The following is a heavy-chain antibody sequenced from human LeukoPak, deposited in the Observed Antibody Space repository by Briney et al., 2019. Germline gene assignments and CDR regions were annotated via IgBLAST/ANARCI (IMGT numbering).Heavy chain of an antibody. J-gene: IGHJ4*02. Sequence: GGSLRLSCAASGFTFSSYAMSWVRQAPGKGLEWVSAISGSGGSTYYADSVKGRFTISRDDSKDTLYLQMNSLRAEDTAVYYCAKGDEWLAEYMNFDYWGQGTLVTVSS. CDR3: AKGDEWLAEYMNFDY. CDR1: GFTFSSYA. D-gene: IGHD6-19*01. V-gene: IGHV3-23*01. CDR2: ISGSGGST.